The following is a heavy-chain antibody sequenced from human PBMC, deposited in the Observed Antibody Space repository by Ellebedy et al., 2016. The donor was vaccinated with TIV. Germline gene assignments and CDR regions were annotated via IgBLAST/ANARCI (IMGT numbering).Heavy chain of an antibody. Sequence: AASVKVSCKASGYTFTSYEINWVRRATGQGLEWMGRMNPDSGNTDYAQKIQGRVTMTRNTSIRTAYMELSGLGSEDTAVYYCASATGGYYGMDAWGQGTTVTVSS. J-gene: IGHJ6*02. CDR3: ASATGGYYGMDA. V-gene: IGHV1-8*01. CDR1: GYTFTSYE. CDR2: MNPDSGNT. D-gene: IGHD3-9*01.